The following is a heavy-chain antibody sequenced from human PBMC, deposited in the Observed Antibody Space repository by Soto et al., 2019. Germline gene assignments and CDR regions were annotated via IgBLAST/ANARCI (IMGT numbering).Heavy chain of an antibody. CDR3: AKNLPRTGRFDY. CDR2: SYYSVKT. J-gene: IGHJ4*02. CDR1: GSSITSTTYF. Sequence: QLQLHESGPGLVKPSETLSLTCTLSGSSITSTTYFWAWIRKPPGKGLEWVGSSYYSVKTHYNPSLKSRVTISVDRSKNPFSLQMSSVNAADTAVYYCAKNLPRTGRFDYWGQGSLVTVSS. V-gene: IGHV4-39*01.